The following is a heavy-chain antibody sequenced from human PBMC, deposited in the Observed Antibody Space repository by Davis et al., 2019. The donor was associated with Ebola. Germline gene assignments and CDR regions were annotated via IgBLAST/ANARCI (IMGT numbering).Heavy chain of an antibody. CDR1: GFSFSNYA. Sequence: PGGSLRLSCAASGFSFSNYAMSWVRQAPGKGLEWVSGITGSGDSTYYADSVKGRFTISRDNSKNSLYLQMNSLRDEDTAVYYCARLPAARNLGPQDWGQGTLVTVSS. V-gene: IGHV3-23*01. J-gene: IGHJ4*02. D-gene: IGHD6-6*01. CDR3: ARLPAARNLGPQD. CDR2: ITGSGDST.